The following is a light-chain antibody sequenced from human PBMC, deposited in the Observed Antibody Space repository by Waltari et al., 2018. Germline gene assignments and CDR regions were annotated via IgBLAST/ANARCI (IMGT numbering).Light chain of an antibody. V-gene: IGLV1-44*01. J-gene: IGLJ3*02. CDR3: AAWDDSLNAWV. CDR1: SSNIGSNP. Sequence: QSVLTRPPSASGTPGQRVTISCSGSSSNIGSNPVTWYQQLPGTAPKLLIYSNNQRPSGVPDRFSGSKSGTSASLAISGLQSEDEADYYCAAWDDSLNAWVFGGGTKLTVL. CDR2: SNN.